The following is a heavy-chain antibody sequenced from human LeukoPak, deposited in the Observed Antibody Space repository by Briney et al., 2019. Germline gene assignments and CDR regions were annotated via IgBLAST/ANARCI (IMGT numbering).Heavy chain of an antibody. Sequence: PGGSLRLSCAASGFTFSSYGMHWVRQAPGKGLEWVAVIWYDGSNKYYAGSVKGRFTISRDNSKNTLYLQMNSLRAEDTAVYYCAKSSSVLLDYWGQGTLVTVSS. CDR2: IWYDGSNK. J-gene: IGHJ4*02. V-gene: IGHV3-33*06. D-gene: IGHD6-13*01. CDR1: GFTFSSYG. CDR3: AKSSSVLLDY.